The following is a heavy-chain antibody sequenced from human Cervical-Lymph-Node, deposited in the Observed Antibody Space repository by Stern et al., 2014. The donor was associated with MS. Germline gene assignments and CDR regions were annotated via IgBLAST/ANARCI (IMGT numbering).Heavy chain of an antibody. J-gene: IGHJ4*02. CDR1: GFNFGDFP. D-gene: IGHD3-9*01. CDR2: IRNKAYGGTV. V-gene: IGHV3-49*05. Sequence: EVQLVESGGGLVKPGLSLRLSCSTSGFNFGDFPMTWFRQAPGKGLQGLSLIRNKAYGGTVEYAASLKGIFTISRDDSKSIAYLQMNSLKIDDTAVYYCTRVVYTMTGYYFDYWGQGALVTVSS. CDR3: TRVVYTMTGYYFDY.